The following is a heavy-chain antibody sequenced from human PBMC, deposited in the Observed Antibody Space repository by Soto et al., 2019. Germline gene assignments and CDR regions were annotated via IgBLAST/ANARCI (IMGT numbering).Heavy chain of an antibody. CDR1: GGSISSRSYY. CDR3: ARHVSLGHCMGGSCSPCDSFDS. J-gene: IGHJ3*02. CDR2: LHYSGSP. Sequence: QLQLQESGPGLVKPSETLSLTCTVSGGSISSRSYYWGCIRQPPGQGLEWLGRLHYSGSPYYNPSLKSRVPISVATSYNRFSLTLSSVTAADTAVYYSARHVSLGHCMGGSCSPCDSFDSSG. V-gene: IGHV4-39*01. D-gene: IGHD2-15*01.